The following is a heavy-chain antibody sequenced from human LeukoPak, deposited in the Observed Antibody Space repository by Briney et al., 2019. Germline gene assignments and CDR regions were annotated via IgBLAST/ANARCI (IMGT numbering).Heavy chain of an antibody. CDR1: GYTFTGYY. CDR3: ARDRACQLLSTTIRDY. J-gene: IGHJ4*02. Sequence: ASVKVSCKASGYTFTGYYMHWVRQAPGQGLEWMGWINPNSGGTNYAQKFQGRVTMTRDTSISTAYMELSRLRSDDTAVYYCARDRACQLLSTTIRDYWGQGTLVTVSS. D-gene: IGHD2-2*01. CDR2: INPNSGGT. V-gene: IGHV1-2*02.